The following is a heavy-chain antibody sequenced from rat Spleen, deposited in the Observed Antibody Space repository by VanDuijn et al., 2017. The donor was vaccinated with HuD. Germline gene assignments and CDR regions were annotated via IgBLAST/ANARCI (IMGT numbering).Heavy chain of an antibody. CDR1: GFTFSNYG. Sequence: EVQLVGAGGGLVQPGRSLKLSCVVSGFTFSNYGMHWIRQAPTKGLEWVASISPSGGSTYYRDSVRGRFTISRNNAKNTLFLQMDSLRSEDTATYYCVKDRGEYNNLFDYWGQGVMVTVSS. D-gene: IGHD1-10*01. CDR2: ISPSGGST. V-gene: IGHV5-19*01. J-gene: IGHJ2*01. CDR3: VKDRGEYNNLFDY.